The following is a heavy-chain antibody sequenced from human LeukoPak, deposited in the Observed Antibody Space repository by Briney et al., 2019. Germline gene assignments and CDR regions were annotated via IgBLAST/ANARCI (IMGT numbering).Heavy chain of an antibody. V-gene: IGHV3-21*01. CDR2: ISSSSSYI. Sequence: GGSLRLSCVASGFTFSSYSMNWVRQAPGKGLEWVSSISSSSSYIYYADSVKGRFTISRDNAKNSLYLQMNSLRAEDTAVYYCARDKDIVVVPAAKYWYFDLWGRGTLVTVSS. J-gene: IGHJ2*01. D-gene: IGHD2-2*01. CDR3: ARDKDIVVVPAAKYWYFDL. CDR1: GFTFSSYS.